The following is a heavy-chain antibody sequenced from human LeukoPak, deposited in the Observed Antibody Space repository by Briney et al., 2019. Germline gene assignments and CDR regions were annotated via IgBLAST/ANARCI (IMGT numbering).Heavy chain of an antibody. J-gene: IGHJ4*02. D-gene: IGHD3-22*01. Sequence: PGGSLRLSCVASGFTFSNYWMHWVRQAPGKGLVWVSRINTDGSSTRYADSVKGRFTISRDNAKNTLYLQMNSLRAEDTAVYYCARVRGYYDNSGYCDYWGQGTLVTVSS. CDR3: ARVRGYYDNSGYCDY. CDR2: INTDGSST. CDR1: GFTFSNYW. V-gene: IGHV3-74*01.